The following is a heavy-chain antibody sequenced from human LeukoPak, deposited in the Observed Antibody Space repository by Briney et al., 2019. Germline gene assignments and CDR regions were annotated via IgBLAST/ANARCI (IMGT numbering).Heavy chain of an antibody. Sequence: GASVKVSCKAFGGTFSSYAISWVRQAPGQGLEWMGGIIPIFGTANYAQKFQGRVTITADESTSTAYMELSSLRSEDTAVYYCAREMGLGYCSSTSCHTYYFDYWGQGTLVTVSS. CDR3: AREMGLGYCSSTSCHTYYFDY. V-gene: IGHV1-69*13. CDR2: IIPIFGTA. J-gene: IGHJ4*02. D-gene: IGHD2-2*01. CDR1: GGTFSSYA.